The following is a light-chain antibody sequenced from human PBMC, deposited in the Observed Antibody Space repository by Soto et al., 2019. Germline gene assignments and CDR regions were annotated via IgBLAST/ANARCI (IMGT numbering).Light chain of an antibody. J-gene: IGKJ3*01. Sequence: DLVMTQSPLSLPVTPGEPASISCRSSQSLLHSNGYNYLDWYLQKPGQSPQLLIYLGSNRASGVPDRFSGSGSGTDFTLKISRVEAEDVGVYYWMQALQTPLTFGPGTKVDIK. V-gene: IGKV2-28*01. CDR2: LGS. CDR1: QSLLHSNGYNY. CDR3: MQALQTPLT.